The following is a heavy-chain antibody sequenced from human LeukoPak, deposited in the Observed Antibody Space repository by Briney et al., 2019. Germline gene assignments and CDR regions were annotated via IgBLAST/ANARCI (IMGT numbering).Heavy chain of an antibody. CDR2: ISGSGGST. CDR3: AKDRGLDDSSAQGGYNWFDP. Sequence: PGGTLRLSCAASGFTFSSYGMSWVRQAPGKGLEWVSAISGSGGSTYYADSVKGRFTISRDNSKNTLYLQMNSLRAEDTAVYYCAKDRGLDDSSAQGGYNWFDPWGQGTLVTVSS. J-gene: IGHJ5*02. V-gene: IGHV3-23*01. CDR1: GFTFSSYG. D-gene: IGHD3-22*01.